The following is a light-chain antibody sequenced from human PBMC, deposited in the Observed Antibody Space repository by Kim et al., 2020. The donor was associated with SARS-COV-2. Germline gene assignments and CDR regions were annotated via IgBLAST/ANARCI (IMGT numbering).Light chain of an antibody. CDR1: QSISYYY. J-gene: IGKJ4*01. V-gene: IGKV3-20*01. Sequence: EIVLTQSPGTLSLSPGERATLSCRASQSISYYYLAWYQQKPGQAPRLLIYGTSNRDTGIPDRFSGSGSGTDFTLTISRLEPEDFAVYYCQQYGGSITFGGGTKVDIK. CDR3: QQYGGSIT. CDR2: GTS.